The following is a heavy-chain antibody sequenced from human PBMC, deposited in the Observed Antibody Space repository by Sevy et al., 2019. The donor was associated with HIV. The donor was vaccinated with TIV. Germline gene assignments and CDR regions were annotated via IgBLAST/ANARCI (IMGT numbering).Heavy chain of an antibody. CDR3: ARESWQQLPRNYHSHYYMDV. J-gene: IGHJ6*02. CDR1: GFTFSTYW. D-gene: IGHD6-13*01. Sequence: GGSLRLSCAASGFTFSTYWMSWVRQAPGKGLEWVANINQDGTEKYYVDSVKGRFTISRDNAYNSLYLQMNSLRAEDTAVYYRARESWQQLPRNYHSHYYMDVWGQGTTVTVSS. V-gene: IGHV3-7*01. CDR2: INQDGTEK.